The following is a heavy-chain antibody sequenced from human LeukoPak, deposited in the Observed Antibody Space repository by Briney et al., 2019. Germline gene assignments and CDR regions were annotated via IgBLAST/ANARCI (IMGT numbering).Heavy chain of an antibody. D-gene: IGHD3-22*01. Sequence: GGSLRLSCAASGFTFDDYGMSWVRQAPGKGLEWVSGINWNGGSTGYADSVKGRSTISRDNAKNSLYLQMNSLRAEDTALYYCARGDYYDSSGYFDYWGQGTLVTVSS. V-gene: IGHV3-20*04. CDR1: GFTFDDYG. CDR3: ARGDYYDSSGYFDY. CDR2: INWNGGST. J-gene: IGHJ4*02.